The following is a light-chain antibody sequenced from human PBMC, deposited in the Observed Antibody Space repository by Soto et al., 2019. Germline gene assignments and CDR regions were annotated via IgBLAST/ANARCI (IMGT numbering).Light chain of an antibody. J-gene: IGKJ5*01. CDR2: GAS. CDR3: QQYNNYPPIT. Sequence: EIVMTQSPAPLSVSPGDRATLSCMASQSISTYLAWYQQKPGQAPRLLIYGASTRATGIPARFSGSGSGTEFTLTIRSLQSEDCAVYYCQQYNNYPPITFGQGTRLEIK. CDR1: QSISTY. V-gene: IGKV3D-15*01.